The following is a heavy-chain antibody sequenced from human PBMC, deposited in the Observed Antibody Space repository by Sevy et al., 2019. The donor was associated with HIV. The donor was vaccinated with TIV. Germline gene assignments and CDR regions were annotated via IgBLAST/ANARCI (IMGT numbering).Heavy chain of an antibody. CDR3: ARDGSGSNYYMDV. Sequence: GGSLRLSCAASGFTFSSYAMHWVRQAPGKGLEWGAGISYDGSNKYYADSVKSRFTIYRDNSKNTLYLQMNSLRAEDTAVYYCARDGSGSNYYMDVWGKGTTVTVSS. D-gene: IGHD3-10*01. CDR2: ISYDGSNK. CDR1: GFTFSSYA. J-gene: IGHJ6*03. V-gene: IGHV3-30-3*01.